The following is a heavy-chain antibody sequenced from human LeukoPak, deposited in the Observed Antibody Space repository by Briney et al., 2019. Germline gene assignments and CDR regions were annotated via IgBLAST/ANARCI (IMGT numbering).Heavy chain of an antibody. CDR2: ISSSGGTI. J-gene: IGHJ4*02. Sequence: GGSLRLSCAASGFTFSDYYMSWIRQAPGKGLEWVSYISSSGGTIYYADSVKGRFTISRDNAKNSLYLQMNSLRAEDTAVYYCARDSAMVRGVIHYWGQGTLVTVSS. V-gene: IGHV3-11*04. D-gene: IGHD3-10*01. CDR3: ARDSAMVRGVIHY. CDR1: GFTFSDYY.